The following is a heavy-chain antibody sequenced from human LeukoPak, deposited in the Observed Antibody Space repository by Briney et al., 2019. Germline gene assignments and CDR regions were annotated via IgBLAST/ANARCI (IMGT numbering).Heavy chain of an antibody. V-gene: IGHV1-18*01. D-gene: IGHD2-2*01. Sequence: GASVKVSCKASGYTFTSYGISWVRQAPGQGLEWMGWISAYNGNTNYAQKLQGRVTMTTDTSTSTAYMELRSLRPDDTAVYYCARAHLYCSSTSCYHRRGFDPWGQGTLVTVSS. CDR1: GYTFTSYG. CDR3: ARAHLYCSSTSCYHRRGFDP. CDR2: ISAYNGNT. J-gene: IGHJ5*02.